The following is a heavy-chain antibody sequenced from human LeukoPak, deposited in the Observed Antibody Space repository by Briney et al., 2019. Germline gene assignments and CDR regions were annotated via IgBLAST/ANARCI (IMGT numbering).Heavy chain of an antibody. D-gene: IGHD3-16*01. CDR2: ISWNSGSI. V-gene: IGHV3-9*01. CDR1: GFTFDGYA. J-gene: IGHJ4*02. CDR3: AKDRGYDPAMGLFDY. Sequence: GRSLRLSCAASGFTFDGYAMHWVRQAPGKGLEWVSGISWNSGSIGYADSVKGRFTISRDNAKNSLYLQMNSLRAEDTALYYCAKDRGYDPAMGLFDYWGQGTLVTVSS.